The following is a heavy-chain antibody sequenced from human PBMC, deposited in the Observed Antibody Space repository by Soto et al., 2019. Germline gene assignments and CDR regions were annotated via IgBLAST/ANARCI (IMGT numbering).Heavy chain of an antibody. CDR2: IYYSGST. CDR3: ARHHADYDFWRDPSMNYYYYMDV. J-gene: IGHJ6*03. CDR1: GGSISSYY. Sequence: SETLSLTCTVSGGSISSYYWSWIRQPPGKGLEWIGYIYYSGSTNYNPSLKSRVTISVDTSKNQFSLKLSSVTAADTAVYYCARHHADYDFWRDPSMNYYYYMDVWGKGTTVTVSS. V-gene: IGHV4-59*08. D-gene: IGHD3-3*01.